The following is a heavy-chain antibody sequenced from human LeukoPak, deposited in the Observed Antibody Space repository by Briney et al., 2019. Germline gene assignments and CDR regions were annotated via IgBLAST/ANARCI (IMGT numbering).Heavy chain of an antibody. CDR1: GFTFGDYA. Sequence: GGSLRLSCTASGFTFGDYAMSWFRQAPGKGLEWVGFIRSKAYGGTTEYAASVKGRFTISRDDSKSIAYLQMNSLKTEDTAVYYCTRVRWQQFYYYYYMDVWGKGTTVTVSS. D-gene: IGHD6-13*01. CDR3: TRVRWQQFYYYYYMDV. CDR2: IRSKAYGGTT. J-gene: IGHJ6*03. V-gene: IGHV3-49*03.